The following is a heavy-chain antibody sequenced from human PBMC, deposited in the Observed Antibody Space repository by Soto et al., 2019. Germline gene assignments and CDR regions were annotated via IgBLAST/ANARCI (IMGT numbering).Heavy chain of an antibody. D-gene: IGHD4-17*01. V-gene: IGHV1-18*01. CDR2: ISAYNGNT. CDR1: GYTFTSYG. CDR3: ARDASLPYGDYAPYYYYGMDV. Sequence: QVQLVQSGAEVKKPGASVKVSCKASGYTFTSYGISWVRQAPGQGLEWMGWISAYNGNTNYAQNLQGRVTMTTDTSXGTAYMALRTLRSDDTAVYYCARDASLPYGDYAPYYYYGMDVWGQGTTVTVSS. J-gene: IGHJ6*02.